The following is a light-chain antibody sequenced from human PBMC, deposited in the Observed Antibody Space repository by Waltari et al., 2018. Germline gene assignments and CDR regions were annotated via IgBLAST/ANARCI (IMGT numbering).Light chain of an antibody. CDR1: QGIGTY. CDR2: AAS. Sequence: IQMTQSPSSLSASAGDRVTITSRASQGIGTYLNWFQQKPGKPPKRLIFAASSLEGGVPSRFSGSGSGTDFTLTISSLQPDDFATYYCLHYNNNPWTFGQGTKVEIK. CDR3: LHYNNNPWT. V-gene: IGKV1D-13*01. J-gene: IGKJ1*01.